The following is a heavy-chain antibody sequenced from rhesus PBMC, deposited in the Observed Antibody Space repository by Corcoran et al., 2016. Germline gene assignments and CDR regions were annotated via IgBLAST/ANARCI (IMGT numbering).Heavy chain of an antibody. CDR2: IYWNDSK. V-gene: IGHV2-95*01. D-gene: IGHD6-25*01. J-gene: IGHJ5-1*01. CDR3: ARVYSGSVGARRYNGFDV. Sequence: QVPLRESGTALVNPTQTLTLPCTFSGFSLSTSGTGVGWIHQPPGTALDWLASIYWNDSKYYIKAPKSRLTIAKDTSKNHVGLTMTNIDPGDTATDDCARVYSGSVGARRYNGFDVWGPGVLVTVSS. CDR1: GFSLSTSGTG.